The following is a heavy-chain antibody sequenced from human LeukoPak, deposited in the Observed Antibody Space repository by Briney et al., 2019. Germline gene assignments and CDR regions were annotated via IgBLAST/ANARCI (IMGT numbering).Heavy chain of an antibody. CDR3: AKDRPSGSYYYY. D-gene: IGHD1-26*01. CDR2: ISGSGDST. V-gene: IGHV3-23*01. J-gene: IGHJ4*02. CDR1: GFTFSSYG. Sequence: PGGSLRLSCAASGFTFSSYGMNWVRQAPGKGLEWVSAISGSGDSTYYADSVKGRFTISRDNSKNTLYLQMNGLRAEDTAVYYCAKDRPSGSYYYYWGQGTLVTVSS.